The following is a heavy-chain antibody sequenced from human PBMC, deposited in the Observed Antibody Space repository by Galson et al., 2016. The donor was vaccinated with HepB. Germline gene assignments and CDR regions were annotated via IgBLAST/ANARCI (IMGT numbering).Heavy chain of an antibody. D-gene: IGHD6-13*01. CDR2: IYPGDFQT. V-gene: IGHV5-51*01. CDR3: ARHRGIASADYYDGLDV. J-gene: IGHJ6*02. Sequence: QSGAEVKKPGESLKISCKASGYSFNTDWIVWVRQMPGKGLEWIGNIYPGDFQTRYSPSFEGQVTISAGKSSKTAFLQWSSLKASDTATYYCARHRGIASADYYDGLDVWGQGTTVTVS. CDR1: GYSFNTDW.